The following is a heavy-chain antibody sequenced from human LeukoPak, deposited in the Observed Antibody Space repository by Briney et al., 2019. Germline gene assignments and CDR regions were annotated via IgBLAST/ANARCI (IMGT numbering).Heavy chain of an antibody. D-gene: IGHD3-3*01. CDR3: ARGRITIFGVGDAFDI. CDR2: MNPNSGNT. V-gene: IGHV1-8*01. Sequence: GASVKVSCKASGYTFTSYDINWVRQATGQGLEWMGWMNPNSGNTGCAQKFQGRVTMTRNTSISTAYMELSSPRSEDTAVYYCARGRITIFGVGDAFDIWGQGTMVTVSS. CDR1: GYTFTSYD. J-gene: IGHJ3*02.